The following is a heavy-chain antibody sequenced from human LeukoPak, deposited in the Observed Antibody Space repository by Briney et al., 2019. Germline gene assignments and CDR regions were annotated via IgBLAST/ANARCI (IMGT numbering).Heavy chain of an antibody. Sequence: PSETLSLTCAVYSDSITNAVYYWSWIRQPPGKGLKWIGYIYHSGTTYYTPSLKSRVTLSVDTSKNQFSLKLSSVTAADTAMYYCARVRFGVYWYFDLWGLGTLVTVSS. D-gene: IGHD3-10*01. CDR2: IYHSGTT. CDR1: SDSITNAVYY. V-gene: IGHV4-30-2*01. CDR3: ARVRFGVYWYFDL. J-gene: IGHJ2*01.